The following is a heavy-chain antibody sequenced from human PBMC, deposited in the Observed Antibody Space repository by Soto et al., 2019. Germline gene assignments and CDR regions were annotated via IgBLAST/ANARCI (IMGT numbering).Heavy chain of an antibody. J-gene: IGHJ5*02. Sequence: QVQLVQSGAEVKKPGSSVKVSCKASGGTFSSYAISWVRQAPGQGLEWMGGIIPIFGTANYAQKFQGRVTLPADESTSIASMERSSLRSEDTAVYYCAGDGGIAAAGVWFDPWGQGSLVTVSS. CDR3: AGDGGIAAAGVWFDP. CDR1: GGTFSSYA. V-gene: IGHV1-69*01. D-gene: IGHD6-13*01. CDR2: IIPIFGTA.